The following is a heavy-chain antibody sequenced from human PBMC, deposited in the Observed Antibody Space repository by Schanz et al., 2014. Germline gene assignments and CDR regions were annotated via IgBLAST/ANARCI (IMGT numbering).Heavy chain of an antibody. Sequence: QVHLVQSGAAVKKPGSSVKVSCKASGYTFPSYGISWVRQAPGQGLEWMGWINVYNGDTKFAKTFQDRVTLTTDTSTSTAYMELRSLRSDDTAVYYCARNIIATARAYDIWGQGTMVTVSS. V-gene: IGHV1-18*04. CDR3: ARNIIATARAYDI. CDR2: INVYNGDT. D-gene: IGHD6-13*01. J-gene: IGHJ3*02. CDR1: GYTFPSYG.